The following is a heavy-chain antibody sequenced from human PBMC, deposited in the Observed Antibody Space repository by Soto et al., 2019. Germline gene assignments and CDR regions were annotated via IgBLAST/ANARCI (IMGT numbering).Heavy chain of an antibody. J-gene: IGHJ4*02. CDR2: INPSGGST. Sequence: ASVKVSCKASGYTFTSYYMHWVRQAPGQGLEWMGIINPSGGSTSYAQKFQGRVTITTDKSTSTAYMELSSLRSEDTAVYYCAREPRIAAAGTIFLDYWGQGTLVTVSS. CDR1: GYTFTSYY. V-gene: IGHV1-46*01. CDR3: AREPRIAAAGTIFLDY. D-gene: IGHD6-13*01.